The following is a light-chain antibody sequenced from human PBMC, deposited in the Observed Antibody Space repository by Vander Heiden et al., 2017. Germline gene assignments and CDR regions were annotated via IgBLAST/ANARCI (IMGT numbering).Light chain of an antibody. CDR3: QQYYTIPWT. V-gene: IGKV4-1*01. CDR1: QSVLYSSNNKDY. J-gene: IGKJ1*01. CDR2: WAS. Sequence: IVMTQSPESLAVSLGERATINCKSSQSVLYSSNNKDYLAWYQQKPGQPPKLLISWASTRESGVPDRFSGSGSGADFTLTISSLQAEDVAVYYCQQYYTIPWTFGQGTKVEIK.